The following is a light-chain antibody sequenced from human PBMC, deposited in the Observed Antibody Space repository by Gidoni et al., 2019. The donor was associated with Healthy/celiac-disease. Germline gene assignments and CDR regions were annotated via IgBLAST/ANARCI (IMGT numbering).Light chain of an antibody. CDR3: QQYNSYSPT. Sequence: DIQMTQSPSTLSASVGDRVTITCRASQSISSWLAWYQQKPGKAPKLLIYDASSLESGVPSRFSGSGSGTEFTLTISSLQPDDFATYYCQQYNSYSPTFXHXTKVXIK. V-gene: IGKV1-5*01. CDR2: DAS. J-gene: IGKJ1*01. CDR1: QSISSW.